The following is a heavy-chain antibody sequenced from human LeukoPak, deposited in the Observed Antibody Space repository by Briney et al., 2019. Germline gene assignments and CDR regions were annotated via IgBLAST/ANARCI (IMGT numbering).Heavy chain of an antibody. CDR3: ARLHRQLVLIRAFDI. Sequence: SQTLSLTCAVSGGSISSGSYSWSWIRQPPGKGLEWIGYIYPRGSTYYNPSLKSRVILSLDKSANQFSLKLSSVTAADTAVYYCARLHRQLVLIRAFDIWGQGTMVTVSS. J-gene: IGHJ3*02. D-gene: IGHD6-6*01. CDR1: GGSISSGSYS. V-gene: IGHV4-30-2*01. CDR2: IYPRGST.